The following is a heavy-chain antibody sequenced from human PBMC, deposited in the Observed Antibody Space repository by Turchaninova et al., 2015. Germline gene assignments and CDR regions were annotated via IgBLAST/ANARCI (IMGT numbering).Heavy chain of an antibody. V-gene: IGHV4-34*01. J-gene: IGHJ6*02. D-gene: IGHD3-22*01. CDR2: INQSGST. CDR3: ARGSITYYYDSSGYYYPNYYYYGMDV. Sequence: QVQLQQWGAGLLKPSETLSLTCAVCGGSFSGYYWSWSRQPPGKGLGWIVEINQSGSTNYNPSLKSRVTISVDTSKNQFSLKLSSVTAADTAVYYCARGSITYYYDSSGYYYPNYYYYGMDVWGQGTTVTVSS. CDR1: GGSFSGYY.